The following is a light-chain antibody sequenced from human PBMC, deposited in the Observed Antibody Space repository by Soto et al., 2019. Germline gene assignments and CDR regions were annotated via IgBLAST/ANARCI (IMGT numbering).Light chain of an antibody. J-gene: IGKJ1*01. CDR2: GAS. CDR1: QSVSSSY. Sequence: EIVLTQSPGTLSLSPGERATLSCRASQSVSSSYLAWYQQKPGQAPRLLIYGASSRATGIPDRFSGSGSETDFTLTISRLEPEDFAVYYCQQYGRSPPKTFGQGTKVEIK. V-gene: IGKV3-20*01. CDR3: QQYGRSPPKT.